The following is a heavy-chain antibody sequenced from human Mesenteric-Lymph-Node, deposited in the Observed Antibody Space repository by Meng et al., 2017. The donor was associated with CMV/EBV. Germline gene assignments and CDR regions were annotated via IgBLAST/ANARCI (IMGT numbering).Heavy chain of an antibody. Sequence: CTVSGGAINGYYWSWIRRPPGKGLEWIGYINNSGSTNYNPSLKSRVTMSLDTSKNQFSLKLRSVTAADTAMYYCARDFYSSGWRFDPWGQGTLVTVSS. CDR2: INNSGST. J-gene: IGHJ5*02. CDR3: ARDFYSSGWRFDP. CDR1: GGAINGYY. V-gene: IGHV4-59*01. D-gene: IGHD6-19*01.